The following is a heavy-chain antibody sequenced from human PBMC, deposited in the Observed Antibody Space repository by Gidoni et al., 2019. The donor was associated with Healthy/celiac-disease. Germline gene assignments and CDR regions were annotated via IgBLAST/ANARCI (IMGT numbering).Heavy chain of an antibody. V-gene: IGHV4-59*09. J-gene: IGHJ4*02. D-gene: IGHD6-13*01. Sequence: WIGYIYYSGSTNYNPSLKSRVTISVDTSKNQFSLKLSSVTAADTAVYYCARGSSWYNWHYWGQGTLVTVSS. CDR2: IYYSGST. CDR3: ARGSSWYNWHY.